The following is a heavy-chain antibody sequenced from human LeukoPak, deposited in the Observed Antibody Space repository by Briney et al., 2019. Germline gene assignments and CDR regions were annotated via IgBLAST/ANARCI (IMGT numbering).Heavy chain of an antibody. D-gene: IGHD5-18*01. J-gene: IGHJ6*03. CDR3: AKEEYSYGFNYYYYMDV. Sequence: GGSLRLSCVASGFSLSTLAMSWVRQSPEKGLEWVSAIGASDGYTYHADSVKGRFTMSRDISRNTVYLQMNSLRAEDTAVYYCAKEEYSYGFNYYYYMDVWGKGTTVTISS. V-gene: IGHV3-23*01. CDR1: GFSLSTLA. CDR2: IGASDGYT.